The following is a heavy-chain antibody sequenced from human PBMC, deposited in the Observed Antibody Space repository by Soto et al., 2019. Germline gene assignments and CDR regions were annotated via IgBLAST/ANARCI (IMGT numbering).Heavy chain of an antibody. V-gene: IGHV1-69*13. Sequence: SVKVSCKASGGTFSSYAISWVRQAPGQGLEWMGGIIPIFGTANYAQKFQGRVTITADESTSTAYMELSSLRSEDTAVYYCAAYFDWSKSPAGVDYWGQGTLVTVSS. CDR3: AAYFDWSKSPAGVDY. D-gene: IGHD3-9*01. CDR2: IIPIFGTA. CDR1: GGTFSSYA. J-gene: IGHJ4*02.